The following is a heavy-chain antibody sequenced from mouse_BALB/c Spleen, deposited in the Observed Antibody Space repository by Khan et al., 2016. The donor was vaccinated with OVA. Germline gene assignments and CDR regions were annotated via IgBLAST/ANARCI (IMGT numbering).Heavy chain of an antibody. Sequence: VQLQQSGAELVKAGASVKMSCKASGYTFTSYWMHWVKQRLGQGLAWFAETNPTNGRTYYTEKFKSKATLTVDKSSSPAYMLLSGPTFEDSAVYYCARIKKIVATYFDYWGQGTTLTVSS. J-gene: IGHJ2*01. CDR2: TNPTNGRT. CDR3: ARIKKIVATYFDY. CDR1: GYTFTSYW. D-gene: IGHD1-1*01. V-gene: IGHV1S81*02.